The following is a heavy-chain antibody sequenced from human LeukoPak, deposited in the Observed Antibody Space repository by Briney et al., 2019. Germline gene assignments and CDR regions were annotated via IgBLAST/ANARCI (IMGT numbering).Heavy chain of an antibody. CDR1: GYTFTGYY. Sequence: GASVKVSCKASGYTFTGYYMYWLRQAPGQGLDWMGWINPNSGGANYAQKFQGRVTMTRDTSISTAYMELSRLRSDDTAVYYCARAGAPYCTNGVCYEKNWFDPWGQGTLVTVSS. J-gene: IGHJ5*02. CDR3: ARAGAPYCTNGVCYEKNWFDP. D-gene: IGHD2-8*01. V-gene: IGHV1-2*02. CDR2: INPNSGGA.